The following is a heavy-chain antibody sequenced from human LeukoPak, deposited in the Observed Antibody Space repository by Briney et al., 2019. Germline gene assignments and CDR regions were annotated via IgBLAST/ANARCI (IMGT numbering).Heavy chain of an antibody. D-gene: IGHD6-19*01. CDR1: GFVFSDYY. CDR3: ARDAGEYSSGWFGY. V-gene: IGHV3-11*04. Sequence: GGSLRLSCAASGFVFSDYYMSWIRQTPGKGLEWVSYISSRGTTIYYADSVKGRFTISRDNAKNSLYLQMNSLRAEDTAVYYCARDAGEYSSGWFGYWGQGTLVTVSS. J-gene: IGHJ4*02. CDR2: ISSRGTTI.